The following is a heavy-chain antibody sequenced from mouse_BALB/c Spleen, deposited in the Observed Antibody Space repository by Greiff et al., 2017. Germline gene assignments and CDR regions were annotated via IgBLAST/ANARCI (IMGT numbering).Heavy chain of an antibody. V-gene: IGHV3-8*02. CDR3: ARTYDYDGRYFDY. J-gene: IGHJ2*01. CDR2: ISYSGST. CDR1: GDSITSGY. D-gene: IGHD2-4*01. Sequence: EVQVVESGPSLVKPSQTLSLTCSVTGDSITSGYWNWIRKFPGNKLEYMGYISYSGSTYYNPSLKSRISITRDTSKNQYYLQLNSVTTEDTATYYCARTYDYDGRYFDYWGQGTTLTVSS.